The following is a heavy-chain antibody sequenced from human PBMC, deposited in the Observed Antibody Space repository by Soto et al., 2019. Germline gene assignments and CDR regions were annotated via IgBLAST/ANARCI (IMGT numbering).Heavy chain of an antibody. Sequence: QVQLVQSGAEVKKPGASVKVSCKTSGYTFTSYHISWVRQAPGQELEWMGWISAYNTNTNYAQKFQGRVTMTTDTLTSTAYMELWSLRSDDTAVYYCARDTPPTDYWGQGTLVTVSS. J-gene: IGHJ4*02. CDR3: ARDTPPTDY. V-gene: IGHV1-18*01. CDR1: GYTFTSYH. CDR2: ISAYNTNT.